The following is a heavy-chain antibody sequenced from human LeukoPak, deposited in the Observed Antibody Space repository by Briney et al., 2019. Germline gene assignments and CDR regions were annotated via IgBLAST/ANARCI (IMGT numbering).Heavy chain of an antibody. J-gene: IGHJ6*03. CDR1: GGSISSHSYY. V-gene: IGHV4-61*02. CDR3: ARDAGSDYYYYMDV. Sequence: PSETLSLTCTVSGGSISSHSYYWSWIRQPAGKGLEWIGRIYTSGSTNYNPSLKSRVTMSVDTSKNQFSLKLSSVTAADTAVYYCARDAGSDYYYYMDVWGKGTTVTVSS. D-gene: IGHD3-10*01. CDR2: IYTSGST.